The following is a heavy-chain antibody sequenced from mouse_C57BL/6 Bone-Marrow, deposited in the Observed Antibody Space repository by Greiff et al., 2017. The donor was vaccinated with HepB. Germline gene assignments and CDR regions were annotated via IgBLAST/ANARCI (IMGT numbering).Heavy chain of an antibody. CDR2: IDPSDSET. V-gene: IGHV1-52*01. Sequence: VQLQQPGAELVRPGSSVKLSCKASGYTFTSYWMHWVKQRPIQGLEWIGNIDPSDSETHYNQKFKDKATLTVDKSSSTAYMQLSSLTSEDSAVYYWARRDYYGSSPNWYFDVWGTGTTVTVSS. CDR3: ARRDYYGSSPNWYFDV. J-gene: IGHJ1*03. CDR1: GYTFTSYW. D-gene: IGHD1-1*01.